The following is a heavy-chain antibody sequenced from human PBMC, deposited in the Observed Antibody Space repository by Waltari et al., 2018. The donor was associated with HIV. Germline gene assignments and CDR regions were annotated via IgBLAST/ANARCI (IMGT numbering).Heavy chain of an antibody. CDR2: INTNTGNP. CDR3: ARISMTLGRGMGV. Sequence: QLQLVQSGSELKRPGASVKVSCKESGYNFTNYAVNWVRQAPGQGLEWMGWINTNTGNPTYAQGFTGRFVFSLDTSVSTAYLQISSLKAEDTAVYYCARISMTLGRGMGVWGQGTTVTVSS. J-gene: IGHJ6*02. V-gene: IGHV7-4-1*02. CDR1: GYNFTNYA. D-gene: IGHD2-8*01.